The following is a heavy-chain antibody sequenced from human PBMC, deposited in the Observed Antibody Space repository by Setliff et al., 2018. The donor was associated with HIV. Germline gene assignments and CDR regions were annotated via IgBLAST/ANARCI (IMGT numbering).Heavy chain of an antibody. CDR3: ARDRAGDRDY. CDR1: GYTFTSYS. Sequence: ASVKVSCKASGYTFTSYSLHWVRQAPGQRLEWMGRIKAGNGDTRYSQKFQGRVTISRDASASTVYMELSSLISEDTAVYYCARDRAGDRDYWGQGTLVTVSS. J-gene: IGHJ4*02. V-gene: IGHV1-3*01. CDR2: IKAGNGDT. D-gene: IGHD7-27*01.